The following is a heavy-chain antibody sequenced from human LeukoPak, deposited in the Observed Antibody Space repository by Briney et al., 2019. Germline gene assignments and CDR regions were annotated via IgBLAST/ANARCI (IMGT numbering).Heavy chain of an antibody. J-gene: IGHJ6*03. Sequence: ASVKVSCKASGYTFTSYDINWVRQATGHGLEWMGWMNPISGNTGYAQKFQGRGTITRNTSISTAYMELSSPRSEDTAVYYCARLGFSSKGSSVAATHYYYYYMDVWGKGTTVTVSS. V-gene: IGHV1-8*03. CDR2: MNPISGNT. CDR3: ARLGFSSKGSSVAATHYYYYYMDV. CDR1: GYTFTSYD. D-gene: IGHD2-15*01.